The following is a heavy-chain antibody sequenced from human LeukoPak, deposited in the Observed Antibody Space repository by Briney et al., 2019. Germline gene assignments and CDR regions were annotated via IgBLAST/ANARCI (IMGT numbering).Heavy chain of an antibody. CDR3: ARFRGSGYYDSFDY. CDR2: INWNGGST. D-gene: IGHD3-22*01. V-gene: IGHV3-20*04. J-gene: IGHJ4*02. CDR1: GFTIDDYG. Sequence: GGSLRLSCAASGFTIDDYGMSWVRHAPGKGLEWVSGINWNGGSTGYADSVKGRFTISRDNAKNSLYLQMNSLRAEDTALYYCARFRGSGYYDSFDYWGQGTLVTVSS.